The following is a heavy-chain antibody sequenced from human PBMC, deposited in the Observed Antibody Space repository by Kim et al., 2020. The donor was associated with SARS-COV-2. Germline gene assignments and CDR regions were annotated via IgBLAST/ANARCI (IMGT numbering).Heavy chain of an antibody. CDR2: INTNTGNP. J-gene: IGHJ5*02. Sequence: ASVKVSCKASGYTFTSYAMNWVRQAPGQGLEWMGWINTNTGNPTYAQGFTGRFVFSLDTSVSTAYLQISSLKAEDTAVYYCAKSPRRGRSSSWYVGGQSPYNWFDPWGQGTLVTVSS. D-gene: IGHD6-13*01. CDR3: AKSPRRGRSSSWYVGGQSPYNWFDP. V-gene: IGHV7-4-1*02. CDR1: GYTFTSYA.